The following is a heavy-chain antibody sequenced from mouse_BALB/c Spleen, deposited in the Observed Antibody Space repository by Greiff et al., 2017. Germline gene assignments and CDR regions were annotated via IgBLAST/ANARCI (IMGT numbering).Heavy chain of an antibody. CDR2: ISNGGGST. CDR3: ARGGVRDYFDY. V-gene: IGHV5-12-2*01. J-gene: IGHJ2*01. CDR1: GFTFSSYT. D-gene: IGHD2-14*01. Sequence: EVKLMESGGGLVQPGGSLKLSCAASGFTFSSYTMSWVRQTPEKRLEWVAYISNGGGSTYYPDTVKGRFTISRDNAKNTLYLQMRSLKSEDTAMYYCARGGVRDYFDYWGQGTTLTVSS.